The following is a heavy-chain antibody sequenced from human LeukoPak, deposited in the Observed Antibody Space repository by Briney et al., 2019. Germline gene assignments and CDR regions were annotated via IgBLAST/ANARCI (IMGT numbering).Heavy chain of an antibody. D-gene: IGHD6-13*01. V-gene: IGHV4-39*01. Sequence: SETLSLTCTVSGGSISSGSYYWGWIRQPPGKGLEWIGSIYYSGSTSNNPSLRSRVTIFVDTAKNQFSLKLTSVTAADTAVHYCARRGSSWYLVSFDYWGQGTLVTVSS. CDR2: IYYSGST. CDR3: ARRGSSWYLVSFDY. CDR1: GGSISSGSYY. J-gene: IGHJ4*02.